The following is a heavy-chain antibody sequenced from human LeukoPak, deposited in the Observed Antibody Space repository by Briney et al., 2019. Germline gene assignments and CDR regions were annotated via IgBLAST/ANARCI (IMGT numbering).Heavy chain of an antibody. D-gene: IGHD2-8*01. CDR3: ARDGIGYCTNGVCPGVFDY. CDR1: GFTFDDYG. Sequence: GGSLRLSCAASGFTFDDYGMSWVRQAPGKGLEWVSGINWNGGSTGYADSVKGRFTISRDNAKSSLYLQMNSLRAEDTALYYCARDGIGYCTNGVCPGVFDYWGQGTLVTVSS. V-gene: IGHV3-20*04. J-gene: IGHJ4*02. CDR2: INWNGGST.